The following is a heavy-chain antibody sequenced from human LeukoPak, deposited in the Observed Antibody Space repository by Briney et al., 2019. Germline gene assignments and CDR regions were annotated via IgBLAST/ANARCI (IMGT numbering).Heavy chain of an antibody. D-gene: IGHD4-23*01. V-gene: IGHV3-23*01. Sequence: PGGSLRPSCAASGFTFSGYAMSWVRQAPGKGLGWGSGISGRGDNTYYADSVKGRFTISRDNSKNTLRLQMNSLRDEDTAVYYCAKRVQGNTGPFHCWGQGTLASVSS. J-gene: IGHJ4*02. CDR2: ISGRGDNT. CDR3: AKRVQGNTGPFHC. CDR1: GFTFSGYA.